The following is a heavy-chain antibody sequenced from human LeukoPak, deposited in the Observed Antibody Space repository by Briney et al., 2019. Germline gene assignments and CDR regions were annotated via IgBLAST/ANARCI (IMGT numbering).Heavy chain of an antibody. J-gene: IGHJ4*02. CDR3: ARGFSSSWCFDY. D-gene: IGHD6-13*01. CDR1: GGSISSYY. V-gene: IGHV4-59*08. Sequence: PSETLSLTCTVSGGSISSYYWSWIRQPPGKGLEWIGYIYYSGSTYYNPSLKSRVTISVDTSKNQFSLKLSSVTAADTAVYYCARGFSSSWCFDYWGQGTLVTVSS. CDR2: IYYSGST.